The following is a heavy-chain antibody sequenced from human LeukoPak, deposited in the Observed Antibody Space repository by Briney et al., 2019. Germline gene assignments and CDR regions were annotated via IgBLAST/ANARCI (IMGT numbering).Heavy chain of an antibody. CDR1: GFTFSSYW. CDR3: ARVVVGAINWFDP. D-gene: IGHD1-26*01. V-gene: IGHV3-7*01. Sequence: PGGSLRLSWAASGFTFSSYWMSWVRQAPGKGLEWVANIKQDGSEKYYVDSVKGRFTISRDNAKNSLYLQMNSLRAEDTAVYYCARVVVGAINWFDPWGQGTLVTVSS. CDR2: IKQDGSEK. J-gene: IGHJ5*02.